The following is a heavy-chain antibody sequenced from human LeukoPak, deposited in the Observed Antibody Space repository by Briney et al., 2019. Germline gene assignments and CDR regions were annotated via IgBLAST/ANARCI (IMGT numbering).Heavy chain of an antibody. Sequence: GGSLRLSCAASGFTLSSYAMHWVRRAPGKGLEWVAVISYDGSNKYYADSVKGRFTISRDNAKNSLYLQMNSLRAEDTAVYYCAREGESYPDLDYWGQGTLVTVSS. CDR2: ISYDGSNK. J-gene: IGHJ4*02. CDR1: GFTLSSYA. CDR3: AREGESYPDLDY. D-gene: IGHD3-10*01. V-gene: IGHV3-30*04.